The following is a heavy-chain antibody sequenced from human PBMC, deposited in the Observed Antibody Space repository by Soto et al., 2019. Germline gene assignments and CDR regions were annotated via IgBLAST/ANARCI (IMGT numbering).Heavy chain of an antibody. V-gene: IGHV1-18*01. CDR1: GYAFTTYG. Sequence: QVHLVQSGAEVKKPGASVKVSCKGSGYAFTTYGITWVRQAPGQVLEWMGWISAHNGNTNYAQKLQGRATVTRDTTTTTAYMEPRSLRSDDTAVYYCARGRYGDYWGQGALVTVSS. D-gene: IGHD1-1*01. CDR3: ARGRYGDY. J-gene: IGHJ4*02. CDR2: ISAHNGNT.